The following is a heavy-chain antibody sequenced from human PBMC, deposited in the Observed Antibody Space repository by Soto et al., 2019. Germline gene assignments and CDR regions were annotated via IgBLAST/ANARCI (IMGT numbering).Heavy chain of an antibody. J-gene: IGHJ6*02. CDR3: ARGGRTGNFGMEV. CDR1: GGTFDNYA. D-gene: IGHD3-10*01. Sequence: QVQLVQSGAEVKKPGSSVKVSCKASGGTFDNYAISWVRQAPGLGLEWMGGIIPMFGTTNYVQKFQDRVTITADESTSTAYMELSSLSSGETALYYCARGGRTGNFGMEVWGQGTTVTVSS. V-gene: IGHV1-69*01. CDR2: IIPMFGTT.